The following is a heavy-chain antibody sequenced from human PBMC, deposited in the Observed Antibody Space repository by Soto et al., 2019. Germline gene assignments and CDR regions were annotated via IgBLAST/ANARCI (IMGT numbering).Heavy chain of an antibody. Sequence: GVSLRLSCAASGFTFSSYSMNWVRQAPGKGLEWVSYISSSSSTIYYADSVKGRFTISRDNAKNSLYLQMNSLRDEDTAVYYCARDDRDYYDTTDAFDIWGQGTMVTVSS. CDR1: GFTFSSYS. CDR2: ISSSSSTI. CDR3: ARDDRDYYDTTDAFDI. V-gene: IGHV3-48*02. D-gene: IGHD3-22*01. J-gene: IGHJ3*02.